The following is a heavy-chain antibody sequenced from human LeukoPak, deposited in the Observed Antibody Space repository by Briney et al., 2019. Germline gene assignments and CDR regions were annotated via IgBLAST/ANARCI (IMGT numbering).Heavy chain of an antibody. D-gene: IGHD2-21*02. CDR3: ATDHLAYCGGDCSVFDY. Sequence: GGSLRLSCASSVLTFSRYSLSWVRQAPGRGVYWVSGISACGCSTYYADSVKGRFTISRDNSKKTLYLQMNSLRAEDTAVYYCATDHLAYCGGDCSVFDYWGQGTLVTVSS. CDR1: VLTFSRYS. CDR2: ISACGCST. J-gene: IGHJ4*02. V-gene: IGHV3-23*01.